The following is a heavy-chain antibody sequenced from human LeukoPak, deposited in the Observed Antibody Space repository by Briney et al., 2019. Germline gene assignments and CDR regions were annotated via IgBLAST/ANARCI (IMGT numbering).Heavy chain of an antibody. V-gene: IGHV3-48*01. CDR3: ARGGLRGDY. CDR2: ISSSSGTI. J-gene: IGHJ4*02. CDR1: GFTFSSYS. D-gene: IGHD4-17*01. Sequence: GGSLRLSCAASGFTFSSYSMNWVRQAPGKGLEWVSYISSSSGTIYYADSVKGRFTISRDNAENSLYLQMSSLRAEDTAVYYCARGGLRGDYWGQGTLVTVSS.